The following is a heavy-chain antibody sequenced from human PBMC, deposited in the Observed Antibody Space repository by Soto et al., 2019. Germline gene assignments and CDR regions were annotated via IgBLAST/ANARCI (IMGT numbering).Heavy chain of an antibody. Sequence: PGGSLRLSCAASRFTLNIYALHWVRQAPGKGLEWVAVISFDGTKKYYSDSVKGRFTISRDNLKNTLYLQMNNLRVEDAALYFCAREDDYGYRYINYGLDVWGQGTTVTVSS. CDR2: ISFDGTKK. J-gene: IGHJ6*02. D-gene: IGHD4-17*01. V-gene: IGHV3-30-3*01. CDR3: AREDDYGYRYINYGLDV. CDR1: RFTLNIYA.